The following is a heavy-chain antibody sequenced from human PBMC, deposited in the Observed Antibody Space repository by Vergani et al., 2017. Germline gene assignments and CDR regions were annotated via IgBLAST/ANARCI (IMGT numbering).Heavy chain of an antibody. V-gene: IGHV3-30*02. CDR1: GFTFSSYG. CDR3: AKDPGYCSGGSCSGY. CDR2: IRYDGSNK. J-gene: IGHJ4*02. D-gene: IGHD2-15*01. Sequence: QVQLVESGGGVVQPGGSLRLSCAASGFTFSSYGMHWVRQAPGKGLEWVAFIRYDGSNKYYAASVKGRFTISRDNSKNTLYLQMNSLRAEDTAVYYCAKDPGYCSGGSCSGYWGQGTLVTVSS.